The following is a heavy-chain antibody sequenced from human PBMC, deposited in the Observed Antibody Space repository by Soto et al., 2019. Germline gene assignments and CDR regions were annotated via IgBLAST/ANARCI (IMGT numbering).Heavy chain of an antibody. J-gene: IGHJ4*02. CDR2: ISHDGSGT. D-gene: IGHD3-16*01. CDR1: GFTFSNYW. CDR3: ARDRSGGGDY. V-gene: IGHV3-74*01. Sequence: LRLSCAASGFTFSNYWMHWVRQVPGRGLVWVSRISHDGSGTSYADSVKGRFTISRDNSKNTLYLQMNSLRAEDTAVYYCARDRSGGGDYWGQGTLVTVSS.